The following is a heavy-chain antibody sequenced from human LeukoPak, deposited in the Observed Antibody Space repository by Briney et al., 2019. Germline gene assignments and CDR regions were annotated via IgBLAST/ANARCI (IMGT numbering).Heavy chain of an antibody. Sequence: SETLSLTCTVSGCSISSYLWSWIRQPPGKGLEWIGDIYYSGSTNYNPSLKNRVTISVATSTNQFYPKLSSVTAADTAVYYCARRAYSSGYYYFDYWGQGTQVTVSS. CDR2: IYYSGST. V-gene: IGHV4-59*08. J-gene: IGHJ4*02. CDR1: GCSISSYL. D-gene: IGHD6-19*01. CDR3: ARRAYSSGYYYFDY.